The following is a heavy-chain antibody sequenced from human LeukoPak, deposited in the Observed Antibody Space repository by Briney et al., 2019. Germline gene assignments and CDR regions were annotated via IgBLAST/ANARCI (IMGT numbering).Heavy chain of an antibody. Sequence: GASVKVSCKASGYTFTGYYMHWVRQAPGQGLEWMGWINPNSGGTKYAQKFQGRVTMTRDTSISTAYMELTSLRSDDTAVYYCARFLMTGRIDWEPTGYYMDVWGKGTTVTVSS. CDR1: GYTFTGYY. J-gene: IGHJ6*03. D-gene: IGHD1-26*01. CDR2: INPNSGGT. V-gene: IGHV1-2*02. CDR3: ARFLMTGRIDWEPTGYYMDV.